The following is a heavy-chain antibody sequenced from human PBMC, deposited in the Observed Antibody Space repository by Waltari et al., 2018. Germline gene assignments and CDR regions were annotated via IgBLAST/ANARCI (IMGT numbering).Heavy chain of an antibody. CDR3: ARDSVDTAMVTEYYFDY. Sequence: QVQLVQSGAEVKKSGSSVKVSCKASGGTFSSYTISWVRQAPGQGLEWMGRIIPILGIANYAQKFQGRVTITADKSTSTAYMELSSLRSEDTAVYYCARDSVDTAMVTEYYFDYWGQGTLVTVSS. J-gene: IGHJ4*02. CDR1: GGTFSSYT. V-gene: IGHV1-69*08. CDR2: IIPILGIA. D-gene: IGHD5-18*01.